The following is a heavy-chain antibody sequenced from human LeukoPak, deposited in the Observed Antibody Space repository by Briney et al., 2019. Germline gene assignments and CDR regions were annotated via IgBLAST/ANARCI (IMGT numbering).Heavy chain of an antibody. D-gene: IGHD6-13*01. CDR2: IKQDGSEI. J-gene: IGHJ4*02. V-gene: IGHV3-7*01. CDR1: GFTFSSYW. CDR3: TRRPYSSSWYYFDY. Sequence: PGGSLRLSCAASGFTFSSYWMIWVRQAPGKGLEWVANIKQDGSEIYYVDSVKGRFTISRDNAKNSVYLQMESLRAEDTAVYYCTRRPYSSSWYYFDYWGQGTLVTVSS.